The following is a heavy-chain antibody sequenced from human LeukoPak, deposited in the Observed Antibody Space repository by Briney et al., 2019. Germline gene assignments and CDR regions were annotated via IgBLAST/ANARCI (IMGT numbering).Heavy chain of an antibody. V-gene: IGHV4-39*07. D-gene: IGHD1-26*01. CDR1: GGSVSSGSYY. J-gene: IGHJ4*02. Sequence: PSETLTLTCTVSGGSVSSGSYYWGWIRQPPGKGLEWIGNIYYSGSTYYNPSLKSRVTISVETSKNQFSLKLSSVTAADTAVYYCARDGRFPPEVLPRYFDYWGQGTLVTVSS. CDR3: ARDGRFPPEVLPRYFDY. CDR2: IYYSGST.